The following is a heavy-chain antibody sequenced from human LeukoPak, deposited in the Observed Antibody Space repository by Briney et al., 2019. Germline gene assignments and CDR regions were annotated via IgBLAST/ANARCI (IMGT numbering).Heavy chain of an antibody. CDR1: GFTFSSCA. Sequence: PGGSLRLSCAASGFTFSSCAMSWVRQAPGKGLEWVSAISSSGGSTYYADSVKGRFTISRDNSKNTLYLQMNSLRAEDTAVYYCAKAVALAGFYYFDYWGQGTLVTVSS. D-gene: IGHD6-19*01. J-gene: IGHJ4*02. CDR3: AKAVALAGFYYFDY. V-gene: IGHV3-23*01. CDR2: ISSSGGST.